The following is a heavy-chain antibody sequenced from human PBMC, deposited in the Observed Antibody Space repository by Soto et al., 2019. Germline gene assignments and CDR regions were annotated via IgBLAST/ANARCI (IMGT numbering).Heavy chain of an antibody. CDR2: INAGNGNT. CDR3: ARAQVPRYKYFDL. CDR1: GYTFTSYA. V-gene: IGHV1-3*01. Sequence: QVQLVQSGAEVKKPGASVKVSCKASGYTFTSYAMHWVRQAPGQRLEWMGWINAGNGNTKYSQKFQGRVTITRDTSASTAYRELSSLRSEDTAVYYCARAQVPRYKYFDLWGRGTLVTVSS. J-gene: IGHJ2*01. D-gene: IGHD5-12*01.